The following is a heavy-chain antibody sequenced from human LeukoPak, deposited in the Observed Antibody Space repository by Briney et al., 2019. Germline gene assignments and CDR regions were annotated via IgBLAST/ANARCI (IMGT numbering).Heavy chain of an antibody. D-gene: IGHD5-24*01. CDR3: ARGKSNLVALNWLDP. CDR2: INPNSGGT. CDR1: GYTFTSYD. J-gene: IGHJ5*02. Sequence: VKVSCKASGYTFTSYDINWVRQAPGQGLEWMGWINPNSGGTNYAQKFQDRVTMTRDTSISTAYMELSRLTSDDTATYYCARGKSNLVALNWLDPWGQGTLVTVSS. V-gene: IGHV1-2*02.